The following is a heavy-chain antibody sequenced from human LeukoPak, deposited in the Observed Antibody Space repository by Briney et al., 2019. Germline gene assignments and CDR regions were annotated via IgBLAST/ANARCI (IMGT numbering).Heavy chain of an antibody. CDR1: GFTFRNYG. CDR2: ISYDGINE. V-gene: IGHV3-30*03. J-gene: IGHJ4*02. Sequence: GGSLRLSCEVSGFTFRNYGMNWVRQAPGKGLEWVAVISYDGINEYYVDSVKGRFTISRDNSKNSLYLQMESLTIEDTAVYYCARDFRGIYYFDYWGQGTLVTVSS. CDR3: ARDFRGIYYFDY. D-gene: IGHD3-10*01.